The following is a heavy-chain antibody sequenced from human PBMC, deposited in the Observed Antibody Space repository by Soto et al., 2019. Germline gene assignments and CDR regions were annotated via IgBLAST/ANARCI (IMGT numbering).Heavy chain of an antibody. CDR3: AKDCYSGTSNAWYFEY. CDR1: GFTFSNYA. CDR2: ISDSGAGT. Sequence: GWSLRLSCAASGFTFSNYAMNWVRQAPGKGLEWVSGISDSGAGTYYADSVKGRFTISRDNSKNTLYLQMNSLRAEDTALYYCAKDCYSGTSNAWYFEYWGQGS. V-gene: IGHV3-23*01. J-gene: IGHJ4*02. D-gene: IGHD1-26*01.